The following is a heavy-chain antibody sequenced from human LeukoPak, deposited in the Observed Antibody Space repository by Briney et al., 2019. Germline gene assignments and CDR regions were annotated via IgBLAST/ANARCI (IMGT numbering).Heavy chain of an antibody. J-gene: IGHJ4*02. D-gene: IGHD4-17*01. CDR3: ARDHGDYALDY. Sequence: SETLSLTCSVSGGSISSYHWSWIRQPPGKGLEWIGYIYYSGSTNYNPSLKSRVTISVDTSKNQFSLKLSSVTAADTAVYYCARDHGDYALDYWGQGTLVTVSS. V-gene: IGHV4-59*12. CDR1: GGSISSYH. CDR2: IYYSGST.